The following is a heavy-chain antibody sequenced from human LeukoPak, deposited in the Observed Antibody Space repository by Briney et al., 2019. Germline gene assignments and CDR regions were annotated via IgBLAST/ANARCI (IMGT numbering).Heavy chain of an antibody. CDR2: INQDGSEK. D-gene: IGHD3-10*01. CDR3: ARGPGRGNAFDI. J-gene: IGHJ3*02. CDR1: GFNFSTFW. Sequence: GGSLRLSCAASGFNFSTFWMSWVRQAPGKGLEWVAHINQDGSEKYYVDSVKGRFTISRDNAKNSLYLQMNGLRAEDTAVYYRARGPGRGNAFDIWGQGTMVTVSS. V-gene: IGHV3-7*01.